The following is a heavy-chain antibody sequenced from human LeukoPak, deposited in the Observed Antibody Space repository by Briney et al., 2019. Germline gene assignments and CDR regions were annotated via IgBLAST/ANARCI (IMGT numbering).Heavy chain of an antibody. J-gene: IGHJ4*02. V-gene: IGHV3-23*01. CDR1: GFTFSSYA. D-gene: IGHD3-10*01. Sequence: GGSLRLSCAASGFTFSSYAMSWVRQDPGKGLEWVSAISGSGGSTYYADSVKGRFTISRDNSKNTLYLQMNSLRAEDTAVYYCAKDRMVRGVIITIWGQGTLVTVSS. CDR3: AKDRMVRGVIITI. CDR2: ISGSGGST.